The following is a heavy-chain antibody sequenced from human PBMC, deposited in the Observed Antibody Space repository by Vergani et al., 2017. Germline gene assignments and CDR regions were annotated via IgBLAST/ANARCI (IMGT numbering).Heavy chain of an antibody. CDR2: IRSKAYGGTT. J-gene: IGHJ4*02. Sequence: EVQLVESGGGLVQPGRSLRLSCTASGFTFGDYAMSWFRQAPGKGLEWVGFIRSKAYGGTTEYAASVKGRFTISRDDSKSIAYLQMNSLKTEDTAVYYCTRSGSGWFLVSDYWGQGTLVTVSS. D-gene: IGHD6-19*01. CDR3: TRSGSGWFLVSDY. V-gene: IGHV3-49*03. CDR1: GFTFGDYA.